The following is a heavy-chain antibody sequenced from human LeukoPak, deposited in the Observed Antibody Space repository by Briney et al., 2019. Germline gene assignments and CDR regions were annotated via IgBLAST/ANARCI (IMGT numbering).Heavy chain of an antibody. Sequence: PGGSLRLSCAASGFTLSNYGMHWVRQAPGKGLEWVAGIRHDESNKYFTDSVKGRFTISRDSSKNMLYLQMNSLRPEDTAVYYCARLGYGGSGWYFDYWGQGTLVTVSS. D-gene: IGHD6-19*01. CDR1: GFTLSNYG. J-gene: IGHJ4*02. CDR2: IRHDESNK. CDR3: ARLGYGGSGWYFDY. V-gene: IGHV3-33*01.